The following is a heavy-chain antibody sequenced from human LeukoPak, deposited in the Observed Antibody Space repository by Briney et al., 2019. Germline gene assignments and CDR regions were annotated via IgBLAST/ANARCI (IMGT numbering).Heavy chain of an antibody. Sequence: SETLSLTCAVSGYSISSAYYWGWIRQPLGKGLEWIGTIYHSGNTYYNPSLKSRVTISVDTSKNQFSLKVSSVTAADTAVYYCARQHPPPRISLVRGVEYWGQGTLVTLSS. D-gene: IGHD3-10*01. CDR2: IYHSGNT. CDR1: GYSISSAYY. CDR3: ARQHPPPRISLVRGVEY. V-gene: IGHV4-38-2*01. J-gene: IGHJ4*02.